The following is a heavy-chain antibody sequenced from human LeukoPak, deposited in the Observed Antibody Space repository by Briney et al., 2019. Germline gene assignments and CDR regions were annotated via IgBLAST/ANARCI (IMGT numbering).Heavy chain of an antibody. CDR2: INHSGST. J-gene: IGHJ4*02. Sequence: KTSETLSLTCAVYGGSFSGYYWSWIRQPPGKGLEWIGDINHSGSTNYNPSLKSRVTISVDTSKNQFSLKLSTVTAVDTAVYYCARGHDYVWGSYRYTSGSFDYWGQGTLVTVSS. V-gene: IGHV4-34*01. CDR1: GGSFSGYY. CDR3: ARGHDYVWGSYRYTSGSFDY. D-gene: IGHD3-16*02.